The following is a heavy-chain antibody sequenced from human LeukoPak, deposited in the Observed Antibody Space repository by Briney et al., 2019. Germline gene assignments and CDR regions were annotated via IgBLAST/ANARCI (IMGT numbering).Heavy chain of an antibody. Sequence: PSETLSLTCAVYGGSFSGYYWSWIRQPPGKGLEWIGEINHSGSTNYNPSLKSRVTISVDMSKNQFTLKLSSVTAADTAVYYCARGRGVRGVIIAYGMDVWGQGTTVTDSS. CDR1: GGSFSGYY. D-gene: IGHD3-10*01. J-gene: IGHJ6*02. V-gene: IGHV4-34*01. CDR3: ARGRGVRGVIIAYGMDV. CDR2: INHSGST.